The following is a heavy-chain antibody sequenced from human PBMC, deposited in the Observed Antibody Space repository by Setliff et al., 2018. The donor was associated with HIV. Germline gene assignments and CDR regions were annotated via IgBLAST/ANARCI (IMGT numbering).Heavy chain of an antibody. V-gene: IGHV1-24*01. CDR3: ATIRAYYYDSSGQEYFQY. Sequence: ASVKVSCKVSGYSLTDLSIHWVRQAPGKGLEWMGGFDPEDGETVYAQKLQGRVTMTEDTSTDTAYMELSSLRAEDTAMYYCATIRAYYYDSSGQEYFQYWGHGTLVTVSS. CDR1: GYSLTDLS. CDR2: FDPEDGET. J-gene: IGHJ1*01. D-gene: IGHD3-22*01.